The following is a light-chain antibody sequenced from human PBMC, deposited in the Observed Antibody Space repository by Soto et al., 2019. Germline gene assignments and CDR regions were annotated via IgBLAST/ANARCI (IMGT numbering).Light chain of an antibody. Sequence: EIVLTQSPGTLSLSPGERATLSCRASQSVSSNYLAWYQQKPGQAPRLLIYGASSRASGIPDRFGGGGSGTDFTLTISRLEPEDFAVYYCQQYGTSPSWAFGQGTKVEIK. J-gene: IGKJ1*01. CDR3: QQYGTSPSWA. CDR2: GAS. V-gene: IGKV3-20*01. CDR1: QSVSSNY.